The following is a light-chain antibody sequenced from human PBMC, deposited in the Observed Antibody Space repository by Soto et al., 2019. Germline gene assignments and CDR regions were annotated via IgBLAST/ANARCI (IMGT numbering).Light chain of an antibody. Sequence: VVLTQSPVTLSVSPGERATPSCRAGQSVSSNLAWYQQKPGQAPRLLIYGASTRATGIPARFTGSESGTEFTLTISSLQFDDSAVYYCQQYNNWWTFGQGTKVDI. CDR3: QQYNNWWT. CDR2: GAS. CDR1: QSVSSN. J-gene: IGKJ1*01. V-gene: IGKV3-15*01.